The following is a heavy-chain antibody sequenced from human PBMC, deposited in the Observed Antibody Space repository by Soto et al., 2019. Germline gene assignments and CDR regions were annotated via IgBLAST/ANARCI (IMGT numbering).Heavy chain of an antibody. CDR1: GFTFSSYA. Sequence: PGGSLRLSCAASGFTFSSYAMIWVRQAPGKGLEWVSAISGSGGSTYYADSVKGRFTISRDNSKNTLYLQMNSLRAEDTAVYYCARKVHSVDYYGMDVWGQGTTVTVSS. V-gene: IGHV3-23*01. CDR3: ARKVHSVDYYGMDV. D-gene: IGHD2-15*01. J-gene: IGHJ6*02. CDR2: ISGSGGST.